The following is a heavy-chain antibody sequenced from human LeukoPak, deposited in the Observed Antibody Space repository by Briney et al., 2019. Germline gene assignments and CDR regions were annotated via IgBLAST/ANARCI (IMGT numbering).Heavy chain of an antibody. Sequence: GGTLRLSCAASGFTFTSYAMSWVRQAPGKGLEWVGFIRSKAYGGTTEYAASVKGRFTISRDDSKSIAYLQMNSLKTEDTAVYYCTLLWFGELPDYWGQGTLVTVSS. D-gene: IGHD3-10*01. CDR2: IRSKAYGGTT. CDR3: TLLWFGELPDY. J-gene: IGHJ4*02. CDR1: GFTFTSYA. V-gene: IGHV3-49*04.